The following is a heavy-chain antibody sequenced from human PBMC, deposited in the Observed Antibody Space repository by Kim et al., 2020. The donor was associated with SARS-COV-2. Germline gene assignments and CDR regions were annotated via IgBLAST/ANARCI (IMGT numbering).Heavy chain of an antibody. V-gene: IGHV3-23*01. D-gene: IGHD2-15*01. J-gene: IGHJ6*02. CDR2: ISGSGGST. CDR3: AKGVVVKASYYYGMDV. Sequence: GGSLRLSCAASGFTFSNYAMSWVRQAPGKGLEWVSAISGSGGSTYYADSVKGRFTISRDNSKNTLYLQMNSLRAEDKAVYYCAKGVVVKASYYYGMDVWGQGTTVTVSS. CDR1: GFTFSNYA.